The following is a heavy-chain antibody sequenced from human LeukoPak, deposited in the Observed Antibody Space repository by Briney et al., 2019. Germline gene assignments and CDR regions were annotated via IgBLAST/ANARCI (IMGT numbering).Heavy chain of an antibody. V-gene: IGHV3-33*01. D-gene: IGHD6-19*01. J-gene: IGHJ4*02. CDR1: GFPFSSYG. CDR2: LVYDARS. CDR3: ARDLSAAFDF. Sequence: GGSLRLSCAASGFPFSSYGMHWVRQAPGKGLEWVARLVYDARSDFANSVKGRFSISRDDSKNTLFLDMSNLRVEDTALYYCARDLSAAFDFWGQGVLVTVSS.